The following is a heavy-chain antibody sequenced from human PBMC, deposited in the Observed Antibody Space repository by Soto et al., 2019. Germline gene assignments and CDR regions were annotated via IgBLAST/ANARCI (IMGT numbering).Heavy chain of an antibody. CDR1: GFTFSSYG. CDR3: ARDNSRYSSSWYYFDP. Sequence: PGGSLRLSCAASGFTFSSYGMHWVRQAQGKGLEWVAVIWYDGSNKYYADSVEGRFTISRDNSKNTLYLQMNSLRAEDTAVYYCARDNSRYSSSWYYFDPWGQGT. CDR2: IWYDGSNK. V-gene: IGHV3-33*01. J-gene: IGHJ5*02. D-gene: IGHD6-13*01.